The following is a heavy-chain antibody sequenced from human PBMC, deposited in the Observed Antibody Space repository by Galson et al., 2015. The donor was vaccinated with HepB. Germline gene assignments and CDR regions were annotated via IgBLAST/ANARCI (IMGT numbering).Heavy chain of an antibody. CDR2: VYPGDSDT. Sequence: QSGAEVKKPGESLKISCKGSGYSFTSFWVDWVRQMPGKGLEWMGTVYPGDSDTKYSPSFQGQVTISADKSISTAFLQWSSLKASDTAMYYCARHRTSGTDEFFQYWGQGSLVTVSS. CDR3: ARHRTSGTDEFFQY. V-gene: IGHV5-51*01. D-gene: IGHD6-13*01. CDR1: GYSFTSFW. J-gene: IGHJ1*01.